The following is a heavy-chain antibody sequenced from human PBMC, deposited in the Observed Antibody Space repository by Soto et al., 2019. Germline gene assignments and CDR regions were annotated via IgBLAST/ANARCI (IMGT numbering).Heavy chain of an antibody. J-gene: IGHJ5*02. Sequence: SETLSLTCTVSGGSISSGDYYWSWIRQPPGKGLEWIGYIYYSGSTYYNPSLRSRVSISGDTSSNQFSMSLTSVTAADTARYYCARMYSSGSGWFHPWGQGTLVTVSS. CDR2: IYYSGST. CDR1: GGSISSGDYY. CDR3: ARMYSSGSGWFHP. D-gene: IGHD6-19*01. V-gene: IGHV4-30-4*01.